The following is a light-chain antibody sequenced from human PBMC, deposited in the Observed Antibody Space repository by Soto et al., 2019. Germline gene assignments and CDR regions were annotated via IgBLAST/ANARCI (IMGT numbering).Light chain of an antibody. CDR1: QSIRSW. CDR3: QQYNSYSRT. J-gene: IGKJ1*01. CDR2: DAS. V-gene: IGKV1-5*01. Sequence: DIPMTQSPSTLSEAVGDRVTITCRDCQSIRSWLAWYQQKPGKAPKLLIYDASSLESGVPSRFSGSVSGTEFTLTISSRQPDDFAPYYGQQYNSYSRTFGQGTKVEIK.